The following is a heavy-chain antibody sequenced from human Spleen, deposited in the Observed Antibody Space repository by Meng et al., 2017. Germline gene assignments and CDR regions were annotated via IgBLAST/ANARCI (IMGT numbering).Heavy chain of an antibody. CDR1: GFTFSSYA. CDR3: ATAAAVDY. V-gene: IGHV3-30*07. Sequence: GESLKISCAASGFTFSSYAMHWVRQAPGKGVEWVAVISYDGTNKYHVDSVKGRFAISSDHSKNTLYLQMNSLRADDTAGYDCATAAAVDYWGQGTLVTVSS. CDR2: ISYDGTNK. J-gene: IGHJ4*02. D-gene: IGHD6-13*01.